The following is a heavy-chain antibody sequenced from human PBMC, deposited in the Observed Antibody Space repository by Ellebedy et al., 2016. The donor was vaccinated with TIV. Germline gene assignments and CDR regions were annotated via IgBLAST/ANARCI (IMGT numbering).Heavy chain of an antibody. J-gene: IGHJ5*02. V-gene: IGHV1-18*04. D-gene: IGHD1-26*01. CDR2: VSAHNGDT. CDR3: ARDPRTNQWDLMDNWFDP. Sequence: AASVKVSCKASGYTFTTYGISWVRQAPGQGLEWMGWVSAHNGDTKYAQKFQGRVTMTTDTSTSTAYMEMRSLRSDDTAVYYCARDPRTNQWDLMDNWFDPWGQGTLVTVSS. CDR1: GYTFTTYG.